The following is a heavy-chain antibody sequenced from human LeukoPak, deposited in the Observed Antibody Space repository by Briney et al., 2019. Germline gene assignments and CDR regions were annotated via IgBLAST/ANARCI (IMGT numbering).Heavy chain of an antibody. CDR2: IIPIFGTA. D-gene: IGHD2-21*02. J-gene: IGHJ3*02. Sequence: SVKVSCKASGGTFSSYAISWVRQAPGQGLEWMGGIIPIFGTANYAQKFQGRVTITTDESTSTAYMELSSLRSEDTAVYYCARDSCGGDCYPGSFAFDIWGQGTMVTVSS. V-gene: IGHV1-69*05. CDR1: GGTFSSYA. CDR3: ARDSCGGDCYPGSFAFDI.